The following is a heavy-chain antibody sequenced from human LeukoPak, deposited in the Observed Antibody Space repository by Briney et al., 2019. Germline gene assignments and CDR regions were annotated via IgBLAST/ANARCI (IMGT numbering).Heavy chain of an antibody. CDR1: GYTFTSNY. CDR2: IYPRDGST. J-gene: IGHJ4*02. CDR3: ARDQEGFDY. Sequence: ASVKVSCKASGYTFTSNYIHWVRQAPGQGLEWMGMIYPRDGSTSYAQKFQGRVTVTRDTSTSTVHMELSGLRYEDTAVYYCARDQEGFDYWGQGTLVTVSS. V-gene: IGHV1-46*01.